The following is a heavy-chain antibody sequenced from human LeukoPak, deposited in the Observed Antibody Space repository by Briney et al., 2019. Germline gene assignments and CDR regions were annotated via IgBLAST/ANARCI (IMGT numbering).Heavy chain of an antibody. J-gene: IGHJ4*02. Sequence: SVEVSCKASEGTFSSYTISWGPQAPGQGLEWMGRIIAIFGTAYCAQKLQGRVSISPDESTSTAYMELSSLRSEDTAVYYCATGISSFGELSVPFDYWGQGTLVTVSS. CDR3: ATGISSFGELSVPFDY. V-gene: IGHV1-69*13. D-gene: IGHD3-10*01. CDR2: IIAIFGTA. CDR1: EGTFSSYT.